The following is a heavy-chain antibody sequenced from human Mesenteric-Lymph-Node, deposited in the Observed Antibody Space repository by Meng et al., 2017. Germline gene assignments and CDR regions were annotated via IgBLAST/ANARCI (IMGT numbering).Heavy chain of an antibody. CDR1: GLTVSSNH. V-gene: IGHV3-21*01. Sequence: GESLKISCAASGLTVSSNHMTRVRQAPGKGLEWVSSISSSGNYIYYADSVKGRFTISRDNAKNSLYLQMNSLRAEDTAVYYCARDDSNYYDSSGYYQYFDYWGQGTLVTVSS. CDR3: ARDDSNYYDSSGYYQYFDY. CDR2: ISSSGNYI. D-gene: IGHD3-22*01. J-gene: IGHJ4*02.